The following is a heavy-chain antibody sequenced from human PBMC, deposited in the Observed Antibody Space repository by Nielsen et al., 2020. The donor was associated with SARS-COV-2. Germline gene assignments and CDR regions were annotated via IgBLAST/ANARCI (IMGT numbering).Heavy chain of an antibody. D-gene: IGHD2-2*01. Sequence: SETLSLTCAVSGGSVSSNDWWTWVRQSPGKGLEWIGEVSHSGSTNYSPSFQGHVTISADKSISTAYLQWSSLKASDTAMYYCARVTVVPAAIHFDYWGQGTLVTVSS. CDR2: VSHSGST. J-gene: IGHJ4*02. CDR3: ARVTVVPAAIHFDY. CDR1: GGSVSSNDW. V-gene: IGHV4-4*02.